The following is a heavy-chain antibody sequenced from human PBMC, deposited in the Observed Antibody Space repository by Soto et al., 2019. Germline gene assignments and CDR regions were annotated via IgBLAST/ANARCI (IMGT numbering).Heavy chain of an antibody. Sequence: QVQLVESGGGVVQPGRSLRLSCAASGFTFSSYGMHWVRQAPGKGLEWVAVITYDGANGYYADSVRGRFAISRDNSKSTLFLQMNSLRPEDTAVYYCARAFSGSYPNFDYWGQGTLVTVSS. J-gene: IGHJ4*02. CDR3: ARAFSGSYPNFDY. CDR1: GFTFSSYG. CDR2: ITYDGANG. D-gene: IGHD1-26*01. V-gene: IGHV3-30*03.